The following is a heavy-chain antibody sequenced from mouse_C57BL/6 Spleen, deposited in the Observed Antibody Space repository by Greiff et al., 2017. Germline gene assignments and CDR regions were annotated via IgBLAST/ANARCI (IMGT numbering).Heavy chain of an antibody. Sequence: EVKLVESGGGLVKPGGSLKLSCAASGFTFSSYAMSWVRQTPEKRLEWVATISDGGSYTYYPDNVKGRFTISRDNAKNNLYLQMSHLKSEDTAMYYCARDRGGIFDYWGQGTTLTVSS. D-gene: IGHD1-1*02. CDR1: GFTFSSYA. V-gene: IGHV5-4*01. CDR3: ARDRGGIFDY. J-gene: IGHJ2*01. CDR2: ISDGGSYT.